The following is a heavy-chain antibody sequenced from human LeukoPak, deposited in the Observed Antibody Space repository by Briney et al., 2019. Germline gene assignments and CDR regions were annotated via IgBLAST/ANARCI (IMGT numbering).Heavy chain of an antibody. D-gene: IGHD3-3*01. CDR2: SSGSGDST. Sequence: PGGSLRLSCAASGFTFSNYAMNWVRQAPGKGLEWVSSSSGSGDSTFYADSVKGRFTISRDNSKNTLYLQMNSLRAEDTAVYYCAKDGGYDFWSGVYFDYWGQGTLVTVSS. CDR1: GFTFSNYA. V-gene: IGHV3-23*01. CDR3: AKDGGYDFWSGVYFDY. J-gene: IGHJ4*02.